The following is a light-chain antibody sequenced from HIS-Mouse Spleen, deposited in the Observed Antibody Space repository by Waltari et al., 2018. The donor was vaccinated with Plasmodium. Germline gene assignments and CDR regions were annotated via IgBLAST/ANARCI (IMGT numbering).Light chain of an antibody. Sequence: QSALTQPRSVSGSPGQSVTISCTGTSSDVGGYNYVSWYQQHPGKAPKLMIYDVSKRPSGVPDGCSGSKSGNTASLTISGLQAEDEADYYCCSYAGSYTWVFGGGTKLTVL. V-gene: IGLV2-11*01. CDR2: DVS. CDR1: SSDVGGYNY. J-gene: IGLJ3*02. CDR3: CSYAGSYTWV.